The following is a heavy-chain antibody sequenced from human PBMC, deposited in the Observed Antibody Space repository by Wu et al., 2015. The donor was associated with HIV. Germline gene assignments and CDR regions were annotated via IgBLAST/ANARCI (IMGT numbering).Heavy chain of an antibody. D-gene: IGHD6-6*01. CDR3: ARSSGSSSIYYYYYMDV. V-gene: IGHV1-18*01. CDR1: GYRFVSHG. CDR2: ISAYNGKT. Sequence: QVQLVQSGAEVRKPGASVNVSCKTSGYRFVSHGITWVRQAPGQGLEWMGWISAYNGKTHYAQTFQDRVTLSTDTSTTTAYMELRSLRFDDTAVYYCARSSGSSSIYYYYYMDVWGGGTTVTVSS. J-gene: IGHJ6*03.